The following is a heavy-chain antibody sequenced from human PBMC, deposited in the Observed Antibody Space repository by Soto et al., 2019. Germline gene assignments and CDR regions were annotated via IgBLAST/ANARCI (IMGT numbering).Heavy chain of an antibody. CDR1: GYTFTSYE. CDR2: MNPNSGNT. V-gene: IGHV1-8*01. J-gene: IGHJ6*03. Sequence: QVQLVQSGAEVKKPGASVKVSFKASGYTFTSYEINWVRQATGQGLEWMGWMNPNSGNTGYAQKFQGRVTMTRNTSISTAYMELSSLRSEDTAVYYCAATGEDYYYYYYMDVWVKGTTVTVSS. CDR3: AATGEDYYYYYYMDV.